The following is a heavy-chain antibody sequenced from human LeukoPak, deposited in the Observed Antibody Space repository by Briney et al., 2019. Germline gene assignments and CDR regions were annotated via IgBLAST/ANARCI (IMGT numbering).Heavy chain of an antibody. J-gene: IGHJ6*03. D-gene: IGHD3-10*01. CDR2: IIPIFGTA. CDR3: ASLGGSGSYFSSYYYYMDV. V-gene: IGHV1-69*01. CDR1: GGTFSSYA. Sequence: ASVKVSCKASGGTFSSYAISWVRQAPGQGLEWMGGIIPIFGTANYAQKFQGRVTITADESTSTAYMELSSLRSEDTAVYYCASLGGSGSYFSSYYYYMDVWGKGTTVTISS.